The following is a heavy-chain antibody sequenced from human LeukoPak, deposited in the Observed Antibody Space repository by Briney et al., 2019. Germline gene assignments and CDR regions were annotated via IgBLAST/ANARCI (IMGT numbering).Heavy chain of an antibody. D-gene: IGHD3-10*01. CDR1: GYTFTGYY. Sequence: ASVKVSCEASGYTFTGYYIHWVRQAPGQGLEWMGSINPPGGGTNYAQQFQGRVTMTRDTSITTAYMELSRLTSDDTAVYFCATDATGDSSFDHWGQGNLVTVPS. J-gene: IGHJ5*02. V-gene: IGHV1-2*02. CDR2: INPPGGGT. CDR3: ATDATGDSSFDH.